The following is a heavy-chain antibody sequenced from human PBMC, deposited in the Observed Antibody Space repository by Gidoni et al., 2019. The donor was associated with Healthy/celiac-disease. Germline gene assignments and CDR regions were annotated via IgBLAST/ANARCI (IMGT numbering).Heavy chain of an antibody. CDR1: GGSVSSGSYY. J-gene: IGHJ6*02. Sequence: QVQLQESGPGLVKPSEPLSLTCTVSGGSVSSGSYYWRWIRQPPGKGLEWIGYIYYRGSTNYNPPLKSRVTISVDTSKNQFSLKLSSVTAADTAVYYCARDGGPGYGVLTYYYYGMDVWGQGTTVTVSS. CDR2: IYYRGST. CDR3: ARDGGPGYGVLTYYYYGMDV. V-gene: IGHV4-61*01. D-gene: IGHD3-9*01.